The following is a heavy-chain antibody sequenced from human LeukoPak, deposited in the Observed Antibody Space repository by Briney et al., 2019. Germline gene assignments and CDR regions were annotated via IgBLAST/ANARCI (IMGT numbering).Heavy chain of an antibody. CDR2: IDNSGDT. J-gene: IGHJ4*02. CDR3: ARDRWLGY. D-gene: IGHD5-12*01. CDR1: GGSISGYY. V-gene: IGHV4-59*01. Sequence: SSESLSLTCTVSGGSISGYYWSWIRQPPGKALEWIAYIDNSGDTNSNPSLKSRVTISVDTSKNQFSLKLASVTTADTAVYYCARDRWLGYWGQGTLVTVSS.